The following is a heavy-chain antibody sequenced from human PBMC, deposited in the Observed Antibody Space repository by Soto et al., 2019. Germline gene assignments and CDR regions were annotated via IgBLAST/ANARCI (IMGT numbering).Heavy chain of an antibody. Sequence: PSETMSLTCTVSGGSFSSGGYYWSWIRQLPGKGLEWIGYIYYSGSTYYNPSLKSRFTISLDTSKNQFSLKLSSVTAADTAVYYCARVTGYCSSTSCYPTYYYYGMDVWGQGTTVTVSS. CDR2: IYYSGST. CDR1: GGSFSSGGYY. D-gene: IGHD2-2*03. CDR3: ARVTGYCSSTSCYPTYYYYGMDV. V-gene: IGHV4-31*03. J-gene: IGHJ6*02.